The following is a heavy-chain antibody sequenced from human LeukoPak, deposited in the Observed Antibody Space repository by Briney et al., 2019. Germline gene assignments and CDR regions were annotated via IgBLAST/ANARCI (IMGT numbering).Heavy chain of an antibody. CDR1: GGSISSYY. Sequence: PSETLSLTCTVSGGSISSYYWSWLRQPPGKGLEWIGYIYYSGSTNYNPSLKSRVTISVDTSKNQFSLKLSSETAADTAVYYCARVVCYYDSSGYVDYWGQGTLVTVSS. CDR2: IYYSGST. CDR3: ARVVCYYDSSGYVDY. V-gene: IGHV4-59*01. D-gene: IGHD3-22*01. J-gene: IGHJ4*02.